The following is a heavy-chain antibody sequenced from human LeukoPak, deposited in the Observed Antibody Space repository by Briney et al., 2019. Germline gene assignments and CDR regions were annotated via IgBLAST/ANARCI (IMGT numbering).Heavy chain of an antibody. D-gene: IGHD5-24*01. J-gene: IGHJ3*02. CDR2: INPNSGGT. Sequence: GASVKVSCKASGYTFTGYYMHWVRQAPGQGLEWMGWINPNSGGTNYAQKFQGRVTMTRDTSISTAYMELSRLRSDDTAVYYCARGYRWLQFLRIFRHDAFDIWGQGTMVTVSS. CDR3: ARGYRWLQFLRIFRHDAFDI. V-gene: IGHV1-2*02. CDR1: GYTFTGYY.